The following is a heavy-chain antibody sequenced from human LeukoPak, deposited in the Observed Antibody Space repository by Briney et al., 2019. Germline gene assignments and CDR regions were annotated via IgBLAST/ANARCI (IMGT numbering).Heavy chain of an antibody. CDR1: GFSFSTYS. CDR2: IYAGDSST. Sequence: AESLKISCKGSGFSFSTYSFAWVRQLPGKGLEWMGVIYAGDSSTRYSPSFQGQVTISVDKSISTAYLQWSSLKASDSAIYYCARHSCYDSWGQGTLVTVSS. V-gene: IGHV5-51*01. J-gene: IGHJ4*02. CDR3: ARHSCYDS. D-gene: IGHD3-16*01.